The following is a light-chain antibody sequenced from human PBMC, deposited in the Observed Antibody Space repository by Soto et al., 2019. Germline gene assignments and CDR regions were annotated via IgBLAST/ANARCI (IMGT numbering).Light chain of an antibody. CDR3: QQRSSWPIT. CDR1: QSVSSN. CDR2: DAS. V-gene: IGKV3-11*01. Sequence: NMLTQSPATLSLSPGERVTLSCRASQSVSSNLAWYQQKPGQAPRLLIYDASNRATGIPARFSGSGSGTDFTLTISSLEPEDFAVYYCQQRSSWPITFGQGTRLEIK. J-gene: IGKJ5*01.